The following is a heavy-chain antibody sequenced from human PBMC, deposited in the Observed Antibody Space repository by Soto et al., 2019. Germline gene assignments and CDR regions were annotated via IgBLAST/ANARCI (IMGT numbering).Heavy chain of an antibody. CDR2: ISSSGSTI. V-gene: IGHV3-48*03. CDR1: GFTFSSYE. CDR3: ASQQQRVSDAFDN. D-gene: IGHD6-13*01. Sequence: GGSLRLSCAASGFTFSSYEMNWVRQAPGKGLEWVSYISSSGSTIYYADSVKGRFTISRDNAKNSLYLQMNSLRAEDPADNYYASQQQRVSDAFDNWGQGTMGTVSS. J-gene: IGHJ3*02.